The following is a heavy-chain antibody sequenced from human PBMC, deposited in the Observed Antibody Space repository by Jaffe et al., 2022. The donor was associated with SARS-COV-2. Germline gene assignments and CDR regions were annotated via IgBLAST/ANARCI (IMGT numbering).Heavy chain of an antibody. V-gene: IGHV3-15*01. CDR3: TTGIAVAVAYYYYMDV. CDR2: IKSKTDGGTT. CDR1: GFTFSNAW. D-gene: IGHD6-19*01. Sequence: EVQLVESGGGLVKPGGSLRLSCAASGFTFSNAWMSWVRQAPGKGLEWVGRIKSKTDGGTTDYAAPVKGRFTISRDDSKNTLYLQMNSLKTEDTAVYYCTTGIAVAVAYYYYMDVWGKGTTVTVSS. J-gene: IGHJ6*03.